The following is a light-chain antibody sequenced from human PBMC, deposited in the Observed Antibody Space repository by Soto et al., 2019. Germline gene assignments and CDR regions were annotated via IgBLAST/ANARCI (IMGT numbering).Light chain of an antibody. V-gene: IGLV2-14*01. J-gene: IGLJ3*02. CDR2: DVS. Sequence: QSALTQPASVSGSPGQSITISCTGTSSDVGGYNYVSWYQQHPGKAPKLMIYDVSNRPSGVSNRFSGSKSGNTASLNISGLQAEDEADYYCSSYTTSSTWVFGGGTKVTVL. CDR3: SSYTTSSTWV. CDR1: SSDVGGYNY.